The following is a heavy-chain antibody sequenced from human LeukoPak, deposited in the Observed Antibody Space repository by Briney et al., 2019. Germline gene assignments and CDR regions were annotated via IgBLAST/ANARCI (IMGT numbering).Heavy chain of an antibody. CDR3: ARDCSSTSCYEGGDY. Sequence: GGSLRLSCAASGFTFSSYSMNWVRQAPGKGLEWVSSISSSSSYIYYADSVKGRFTISRDNAKNSLYLQMNSLRAEDTAVYYCARDCSSTSCYEGGDYWGQGTLVTVSS. CDR1: GFTFSSYS. J-gene: IGHJ4*02. V-gene: IGHV3-21*01. D-gene: IGHD2-2*01. CDR2: ISSSSSYI.